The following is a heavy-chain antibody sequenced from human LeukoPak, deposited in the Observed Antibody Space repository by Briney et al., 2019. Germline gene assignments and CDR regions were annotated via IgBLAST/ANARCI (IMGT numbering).Heavy chain of an antibody. Sequence: ASVKVSCKASGYTFTGNGISWVRQAPGQGLEWMGWISGYNGNTEYARMLQGRVTMTTDTSTSTAYMELRSLRSDDTAVYYCARDHDYGDHTANYWGQGTLVTVSS. CDR2: ISGYNGNT. CDR1: GYTFTGNG. V-gene: IGHV1-18*01. CDR3: ARDHDYGDHTANY. D-gene: IGHD4-17*01. J-gene: IGHJ4*02.